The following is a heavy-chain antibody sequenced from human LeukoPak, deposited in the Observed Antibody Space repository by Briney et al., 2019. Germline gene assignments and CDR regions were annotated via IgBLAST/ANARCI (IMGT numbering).Heavy chain of an antibody. D-gene: IGHD3-22*01. CDR1: GYTFTSYD. V-gene: IGHV1-8*03. J-gene: IGHJ4*02. CDR2: MNPNSGNT. Sequence: ASVKVSCKASGYTFTSYDINWVRQATGQGLEWMGWMNPNSGNTGYAQKFQGRVTITRNTSISTAYMELGSLRSEDTAVYYCARGGLTYYYDSSGHFSDYWGQGTLVTVSS. CDR3: ARGGLTYYYDSSGHFSDY.